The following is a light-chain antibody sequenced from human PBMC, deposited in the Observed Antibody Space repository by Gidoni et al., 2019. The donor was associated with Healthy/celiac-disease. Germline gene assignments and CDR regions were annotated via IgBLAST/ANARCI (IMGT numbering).Light chain of an antibody. CDR2: KAS. V-gene: IGKV1-5*03. J-gene: IGKJ1*01. Sequence: DIQMTQSPSTLSASVGDRVTITCRASQSISSWLAWYQQKPGKAPKLLIYKASSLESGVPSRFSGSGSGTKFTLTISSLQPDDFATYYCQQYNSYSGTFXQXTKVXIK. CDR3: QQYNSYSGT. CDR1: QSISSW.